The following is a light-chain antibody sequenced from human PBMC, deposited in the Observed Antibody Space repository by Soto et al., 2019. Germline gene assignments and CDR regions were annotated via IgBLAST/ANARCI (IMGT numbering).Light chain of an antibody. J-gene: IGLJ1*01. CDR1: NSNIGSNS. CDR2: SLN. Sequence: QSVLTQPPSASGTPGQRVTISCSGGNSNIGSNSVIWYQKLPGTAPTLLIYSLNQRPSGVPDRFSGSKSGTSASLAISGLQSEDEADYYCSRWDDSRDAYVFGTGTKLTVL. V-gene: IGLV1-44*01. CDR3: SRWDDSRDAYV.